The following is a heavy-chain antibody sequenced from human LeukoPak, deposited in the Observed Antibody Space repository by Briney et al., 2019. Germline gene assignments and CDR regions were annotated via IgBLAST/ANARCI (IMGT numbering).Heavy chain of an antibody. CDR2: ISAYNGNT. V-gene: IGHV1-18*01. CDR1: GYTFTSYG. Sequence: ASVKVSCKASGYTFTSYGISWVRRAPGQGLEWMGWISAYNGNTNYAQKLQGRVTMTTDTSTSTAYMELRSLRSDDTAVYYCAREWGYSSSPFFDYWGQGTLVTVSS. D-gene: IGHD6-13*01. CDR3: AREWGYSSSPFFDY. J-gene: IGHJ4*02.